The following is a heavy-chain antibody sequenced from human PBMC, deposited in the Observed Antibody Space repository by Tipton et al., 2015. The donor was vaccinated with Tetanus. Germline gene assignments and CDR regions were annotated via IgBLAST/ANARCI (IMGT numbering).Heavy chain of an antibody. CDR1: GGSISSYY. CDR3: AREVKDWFGTSCYGRWFGP. CDR2: IYHSGST. V-gene: IGHV4-59*01. Sequence: TLSLTCTVSGGSISSYYWGWIRQPPGKGLEWVGFIYHSGSTNYNPSLKSRTTISVDTSKNQFSLKLSSVTAADTAVYYCAREVKDWFGTSCYGRWFGPWGQGSLVTVSS. D-gene: IGHD2-2*01. J-gene: IGHJ5*02.